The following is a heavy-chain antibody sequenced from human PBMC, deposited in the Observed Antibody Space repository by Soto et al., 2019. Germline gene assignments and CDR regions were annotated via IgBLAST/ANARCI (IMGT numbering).Heavy chain of an antibody. J-gene: IGHJ6*02. D-gene: IGHD2-21*02. CDR2: IYPGDSDT. Sequence: PGESLKISCKGSGYSFTSYWIGWVRQMPGKGLEWMGIIYPGDSDTRYSPSFQGQVTISADKSISTAYLQWSSLKASDTAMYYCARHKRAYCGGDCYSTLVYYYYYGMDVWGQGTTVTVSS. CDR3: ARHKRAYCGGDCYSTLVYYYYYGMDV. CDR1: GYSFTSYW. V-gene: IGHV5-51*01.